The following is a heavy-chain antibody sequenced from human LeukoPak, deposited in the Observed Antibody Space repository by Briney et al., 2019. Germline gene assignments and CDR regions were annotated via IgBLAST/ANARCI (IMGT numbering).Heavy chain of an antibody. V-gene: IGHV3-74*03. CDR3: ARVPRSYYGSGSALDY. CDR2: INPDGSST. CDR1: GFTFSNYW. Sequence: GGSLRLSCAASGFTFSNYWMHWVRQAPGKGLVWVSRINPDGSSTTYADSVKGRFTVSRDNAKNTLYLQMNSLRAEDTAVYYCARVPRSYYGSGSALDYWGQGTRVTVSA. D-gene: IGHD3-10*01. J-gene: IGHJ4*02.